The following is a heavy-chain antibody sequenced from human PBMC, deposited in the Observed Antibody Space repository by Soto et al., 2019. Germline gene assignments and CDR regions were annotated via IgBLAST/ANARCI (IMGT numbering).Heavy chain of an antibody. D-gene: IGHD3-10*01. Sequence: EVQLVQSGAEVKKPGESLRISCKGSGYSFTSYWISWVRQMPGKGLEWMGRIDPSDSYTNYSPSFQGHVTISADKSIRTAYLQWSSLKASDTAMYYCARHLLWFGESNDAFDIWVQGTMVTVSS. CDR1: GYSFTSYW. CDR2: IDPSDSYT. J-gene: IGHJ3*02. CDR3: ARHLLWFGESNDAFDI. V-gene: IGHV5-10-1*01.